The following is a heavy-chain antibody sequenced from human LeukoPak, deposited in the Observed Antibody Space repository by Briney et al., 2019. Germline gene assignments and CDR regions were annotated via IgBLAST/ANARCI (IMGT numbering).Heavy chain of an antibody. CDR3: AAWGDLDY. J-gene: IGHJ4*02. CDR1: GFTLFNIHW. Sequence: GGSLRLSCAASGFTLFNIHWMHWVRQAPGKGLVWVSHFNGDGSGTSYADSVRGRFTVSRDNAKNTLYLQMNSLRAEDTAVYYCAAWGDLDYWGQGTLVTVSS. V-gene: IGHV3-74*01. CDR2: FNGDGSGT. D-gene: IGHD3-16*01.